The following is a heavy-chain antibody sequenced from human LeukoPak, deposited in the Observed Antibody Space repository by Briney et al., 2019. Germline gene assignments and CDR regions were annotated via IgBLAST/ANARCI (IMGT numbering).Heavy chain of an antibody. Sequence: ASVKVSCKASGYTFTSYGISWVRQAPGQGLEWMGWISAYNGNTNYAQKLQGRVTMTTDTSTSTAYMELRSLRSDDTAVYYCARLRHYCSSTNCLPRGGWFDPWGQGTLVTVSS. J-gene: IGHJ5*02. CDR1: GYTFTSYG. V-gene: IGHV1-18*01. CDR3: ARLRHYCSSTNCLPRGGWFDP. CDR2: ISAYNGNT. D-gene: IGHD2-2*01.